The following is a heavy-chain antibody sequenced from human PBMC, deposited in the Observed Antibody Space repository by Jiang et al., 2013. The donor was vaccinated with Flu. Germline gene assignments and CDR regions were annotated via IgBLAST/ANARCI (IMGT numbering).Heavy chain of an antibody. CDR1: GYTFTSYG. V-gene: IGHV1-18*04. J-gene: IGHJ2*01. D-gene: IGHD3-16*01. CDR3: ARDRWGTSTHLLYDKVSFGDWYFDL. Sequence: SGAEVKKPGASVKVSCKASGYTFTSYGISWVRQAPGQGLEWMGWISAYNGNTNYAQKLQGRVTMTTDTSTSTAYMELRSLRSDDTAVYYCARDRWGTSTHLLYDKVSFGDWYFDLWGRGTLVTVSS. CDR2: ISAYNGNT.